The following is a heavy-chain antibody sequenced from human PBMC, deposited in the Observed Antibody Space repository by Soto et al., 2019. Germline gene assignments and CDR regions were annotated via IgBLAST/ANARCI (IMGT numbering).Heavy chain of an antibody. D-gene: IGHD3-22*01. CDR1: GYTFTNYG. CDR2: INAYNGNT. V-gene: IGHV1-18*01. Sequence: GASVNVSCKASGYTFTNYGISWVRQAPGQGLEWMGWINAYNGNTKSAQKLQGRVTLTTDTSTSTAYMELRSLRSDDTAVYYCARGAATKIGVVMYDALEIWGQGTMVTVSS. J-gene: IGHJ3*02. CDR3: ARGAATKIGVVMYDALEI.